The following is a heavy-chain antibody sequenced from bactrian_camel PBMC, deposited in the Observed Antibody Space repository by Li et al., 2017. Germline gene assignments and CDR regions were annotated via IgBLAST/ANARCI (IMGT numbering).Heavy chain of an antibody. CDR2: TNSAGGTA. CDR1: GFTFSSYW. Sequence: QLVESGGGLVQPGGSLRLSCAASGFTFSSYWMYWVRQAPGKGLEWDSTNSAGGTAYYADSVKDRFSISQDNAKNMVHLQMNSLKPEDTAMYYCNSEENKWYRCPDSWGQGTQVTVS. V-gene: IGHV3S25*01. J-gene: IGHJ4*01. D-gene: IGHD6*01. CDR3: NSEENKWYRCPDS.